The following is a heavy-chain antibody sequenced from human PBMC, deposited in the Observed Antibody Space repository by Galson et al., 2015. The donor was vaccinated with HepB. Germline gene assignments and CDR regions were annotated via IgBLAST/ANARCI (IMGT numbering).Heavy chain of an antibody. D-gene: IGHD5-18*01. CDR3: AREDPSGYRYDS. CDR1: GFIFEIYG. Sequence: SLRLSCATSGFIFEIYGINWVRQAPGKGLEWVSSIGTRSSDVYYADSVAGRFTLSRDNSRNSLYLQMNNLTVEDTATYFCAREDPSGYRYDSWGQGTPATVSS. V-gene: IGHV3-21*01. CDR2: IGTRSSDV. J-gene: IGHJ4*02.